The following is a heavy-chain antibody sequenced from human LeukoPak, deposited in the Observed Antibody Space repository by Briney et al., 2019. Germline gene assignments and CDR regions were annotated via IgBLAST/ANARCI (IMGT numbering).Heavy chain of an antibody. J-gene: IGHJ4*02. CDR1: GYTFTSYA. CDR2: INTNTGNP. Sequence: ASVKVSCKASGYTFTSYAMNWVRQAPGQGLEWMGWINTNTGNPTYAQGFTGRFVFSLDTSVSTAYLQISSLKAEDTAVYYCARHPPRARSGGSCHGDYWGQGTLVTVSS. D-gene: IGHD2-15*01. CDR3: ARHPPRARSGGSCHGDY. V-gene: IGHV7-4-1*02.